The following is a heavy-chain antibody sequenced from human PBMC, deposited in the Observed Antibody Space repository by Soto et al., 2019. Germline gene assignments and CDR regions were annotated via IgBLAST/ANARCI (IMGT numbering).Heavy chain of an antibody. D-gene: IGHD3-3*01. CDR3: ASHYDMWSGYLSPVDY. V-gene: IGHV3-11*01. J-gene: IGHJ4*02. CDR1: GYTFSDYY. CDR2: IDTSGTKI. Sequence: QVQLVESGGDLVQPGGSLRLSCAASGYTFSDYYMSWIRQAPGKGPEWISYIDTSGTKIYYADSVKGRFTITRDNAKTSVVVEMNSLIAEDTAVYYCASHYDMWSGYLSPVDYWGQETLGTVSS.